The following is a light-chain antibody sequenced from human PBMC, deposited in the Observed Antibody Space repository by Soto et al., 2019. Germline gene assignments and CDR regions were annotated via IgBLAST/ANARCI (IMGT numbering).Light chain of an antibody. V-gene: IGKV3-15*01. CDR2: DAS. Sequence: EIVMTQSPATLSVSPGERVTLSCRARQSVGSNLAWYQQTPGQAPRVVIYDASTRATVIPARFSGSGSGTEFTLTISSLQSEDFAVYYCQQYDTWPLTFDGGTKVDIK. CDR3: QQYDTWPLT. CDR1: QSVGSN. J-gene: IGKJ4*01.